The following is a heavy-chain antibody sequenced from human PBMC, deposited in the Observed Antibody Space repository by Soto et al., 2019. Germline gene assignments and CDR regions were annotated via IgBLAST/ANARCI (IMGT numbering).Heavy chain of an antibody. Sequence: GGSLRLSCAASGFTFSNYWMSWVRQAPGKGLELVANIKPDGSEKSYVNSVKGRFTISRDNAKNALYLQMDTLRAEDTAVYFFARTDSNYDLLITHDMDVWGQGTTVTVS. CDR3: ARTDSNYDLLITHDMDV. J-gene: IGHJ6*02. D-gene: IGHD3-3*01. CDR2: IKPDGSEK. CDR1: GFTFSNYW. V-gene: IGHV3-7*01.